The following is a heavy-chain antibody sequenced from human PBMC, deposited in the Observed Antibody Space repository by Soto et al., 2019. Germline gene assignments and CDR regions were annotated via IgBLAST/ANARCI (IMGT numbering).Heavy chain of an antibody. CDR1: GLTVGSHY. D-gene: IGHD3-10*01. CDR3: ARVSLVRDVIAFNDY. J-gene: IGHJ4*02. CDR2: IYPYGTT. V-gene: IGHV3-53*01. Sequence: EVQLVESGGGLVQPGGSLRLSCAASGLTVGSHYMSWVRQVPGTGLEWVSVIYPYGTTYYAHSVKGRLTMSRDNSKNTVYLETSSLRGEDTALYFCARVSLVRDVIAFNDYWGQGTLVTVSS.